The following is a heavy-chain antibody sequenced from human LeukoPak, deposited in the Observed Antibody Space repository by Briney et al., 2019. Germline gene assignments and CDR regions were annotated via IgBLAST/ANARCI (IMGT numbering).Heavy chain of an antibody. CDR3: ARGGGITMVRGVARHFDY. Sequence: PGGSLRLSCATSGFSFSSYAMSWIRQPPGKGLEGMGYIYYSGSTNYNPSLKSRVTISVDTSKNQFSLKLSSVTAADTAVYYCARGGGITMVRGVARHFDYWGQGTLVTVSS. CDR2: IYYSGST. CDR1: GFSFSSYA. V-gene: IGHV4-59*01. J-gene: IGHJ4*02. D-gene: IGHD3-10*01.